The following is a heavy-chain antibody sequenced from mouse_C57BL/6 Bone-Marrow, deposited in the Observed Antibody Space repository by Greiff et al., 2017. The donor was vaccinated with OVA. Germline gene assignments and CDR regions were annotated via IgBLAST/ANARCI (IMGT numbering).Heavy chain of an antibody. D-gene: IGHD1-1*01. J-gene: IGHJ1*03. CDR3: ARQKDYGGYFDV. V-gene: IGHV5-12*01. CDR2: ISNGGGST. Sequence: VAYISNGGGSTYYPDTVKGRFTISRDNAKNTLYLQMSRLKSEDTAMYYCARQKDYGGYFDVWGTGTTVTVSS.